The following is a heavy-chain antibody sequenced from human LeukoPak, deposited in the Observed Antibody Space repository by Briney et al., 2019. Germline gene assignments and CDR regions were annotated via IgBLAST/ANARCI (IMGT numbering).Heavy chain of an antibody. J-gene: IGHJ6*04. CDR2: FDPEDGET. Sequence: ASVKVSCKVSGYTLTELSMHWVRQAPGKGLEWMGGFDPEDGETIYAQKFQGRVTMTEDTSTDTAYMELSSLRSEDTAVYFCAGIPVFGVVLHQVPVWGKGTTVTVSS. D-gene: IGHD3-3*01. V-gene: IGHV1-24*01. CDR3: AGIPVFGVVLHQVPV. CDR1: GYTLTELS.